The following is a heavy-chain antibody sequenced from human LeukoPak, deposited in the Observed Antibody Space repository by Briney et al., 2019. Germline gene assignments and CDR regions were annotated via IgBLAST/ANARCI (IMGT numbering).Heavy chain of an antibody. CDR3: ARDHVVDGLVFDY. D-gene: IGHD2-15*01. CDR2: INQDGSEK. Sequence: PGGSLRLSCAASGFTFRSHWMSWVRQAPGKGLELVANINQDGSEKYYVDSVKGRFTISSDNAKNSLFLQMNSLRAEDTATYYCARDHVVDGLVFDYWGQGTLVTVSS. J-gene: IGHJ4*02. CDR1: GFTFRSHW. V-gene: IGHV3-7*01.